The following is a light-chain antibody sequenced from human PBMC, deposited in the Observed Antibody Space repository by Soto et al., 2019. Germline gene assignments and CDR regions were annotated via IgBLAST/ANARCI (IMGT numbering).Light chain of an antibody. CDR3: QQRANWFT. Sequence: EVVLTQSPATLSLSPGERATLSCRASQSISNYLAWYQQKPGQPPRLLIYDASNRATGIPARFSGSGSGTDFTLNISSLEPEDFAVYYCQQRANWFTFGPGTKVDLK. J-gene: IGKJ3*01. CDR1: QSISNY. CDR2: DAS. V-gene: IGKV3-11*01.